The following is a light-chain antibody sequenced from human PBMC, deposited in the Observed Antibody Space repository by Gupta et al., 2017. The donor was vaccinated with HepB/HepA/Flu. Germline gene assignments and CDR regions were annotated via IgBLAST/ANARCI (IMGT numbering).Light chain of an antibody. CDR1: QDISRW. V-gene: IGKV1-5*03. Sequence: DIQMTQSPSTLSASVGDRVTIACRASQDISRWLAWYQQKPGKAPKLLIYKASTLESGVPSRFSGSGSGTEFTLTISSLQPDDFATYFCQQFNTHLGTFGQGTKVEIK. J-gene: IGKJ1*01. CDR3: QQFNTHLGT. CDR2: KAS.